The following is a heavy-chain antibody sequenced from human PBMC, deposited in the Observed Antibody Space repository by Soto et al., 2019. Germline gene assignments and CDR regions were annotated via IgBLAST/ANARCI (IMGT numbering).Heavy chain of an antibody. J-gene: IGHJ4*02. CDR2: IWYDGSNK. Sequence: GGSLRLSCAASGFTFSSYGMHWVRQAPGKGLEWVAVIWYDGSNKYYADSVKGRFTISRDNSKNTLYLQMNSLRAEDTAVYYCARELLAYCGGDCYLDYWGQGTLVTVSS. CDR1: GFTFSSYG. V-gene: IGHV3-33*01. CDR3: ARELLAYCGGDCYLDY. D-gene: IGHD2-21*02.